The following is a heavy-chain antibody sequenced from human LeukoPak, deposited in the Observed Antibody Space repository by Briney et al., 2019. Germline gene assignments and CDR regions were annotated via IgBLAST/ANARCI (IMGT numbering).Heavy chain of an antibody. CDR1: GFTFSSYA. J-gene: IGHJ4*02. CDR3: ARGSRIAAAGTSFDY. V-gene: IGHV3-30-3*01. Sequence: GRSLRLSCAASGFTFSSYAMHWVRQAPGKGLEWVAVISYDGSNKYYADSVKGRSTISRDNSKNTLYLQMNSLRAEDTAVYYCARGSRIAAAGTSFDYWGQGTLVTVSS. CDR2: ISYDGSNK. D-gene: IGHD6-13*01.